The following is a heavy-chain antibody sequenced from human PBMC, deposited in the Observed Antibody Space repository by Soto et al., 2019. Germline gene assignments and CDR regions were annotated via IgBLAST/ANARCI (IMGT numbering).Heavy chain of an antibody. CDR3: ARPSRGSLENSYSSAVDA. J-gene: IGHJ6*02. CDR2: VIPLYGTT. CDR1: GGTFSSQA. D-gene: IGHD1-7*01. V-gene: IGHV1-69*12. Sequence: QVQLVQSGTEVKKPGSSVKVSCKASGGTFSSQAVSWVRQAPGQGLEWMGGVIPLYGTTNYALKFQGRISITADSSTGTAYVELNSLTSADPAVYYCARPSRGSLENSYSSAVDAWGQGPTVIFS.